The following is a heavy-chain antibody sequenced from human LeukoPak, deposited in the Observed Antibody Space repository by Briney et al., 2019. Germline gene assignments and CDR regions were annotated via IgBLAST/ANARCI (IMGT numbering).Heavy chain of an antibody. CDR2: IRNKANIHTT. V-gene: IGHV3-72*01. CDR1: GFTFSDHY. Sequence: GGSLRLSCAASGFTFSDHYMAWVRQAPGKGLEWVGRIRNKANIHTTEYAASVKGRFTISRDDSKNSLYLQMNSLKTEDTAVYYCARVSTLTTHYYYYYMDVWGKGTTVTVSS. CDR3: ARVSTLTTHYYYYYMDV. D-gene: IGHD4-17*01. J-gene: IGHJ6*03.